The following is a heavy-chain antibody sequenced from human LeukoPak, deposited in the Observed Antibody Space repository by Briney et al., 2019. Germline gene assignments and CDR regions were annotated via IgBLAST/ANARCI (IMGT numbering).Heavy chain of an antibody. V-gene: IGHV1-18*04. Sequence: GASVKVSCKASGYTFTSYYMHWVRQAPGQGLEWMGWISAYNGNTNYAQKLQGRVTMTTDTSTSTAYMELRSLRSDDTAVYYCARGAGTTFRGAFDIWGQGTMVTVSS. CDR2: ISAYNGNT. D-gene: IGHD1-1*01. J-gene: IGHJ3*02. CDR3: ARGAGTTFRGAFDI. CDR1: GYTFTSYY.